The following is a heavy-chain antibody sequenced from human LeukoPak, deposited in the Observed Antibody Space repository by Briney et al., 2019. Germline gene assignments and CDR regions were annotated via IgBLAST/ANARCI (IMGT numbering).Heavy chain of an antibody. V-gene: IGHV3-7*01. Sequence: PGGSLRLSCAASGFTFSIYWMTWVRQAPGKGLEWVANIKVDETQKDYADSVQGRFTISRDNAKSSVYLQMNNLRAEDTALYYCARHATWAFDSWGQGTLVTVSS. CDR1: GFTFSIYW. CDR2: IKVDETQK. CDR3: ARHATWAFDS. J-gene: IGHJ4*02. D-gene: IGHD7-27*01.